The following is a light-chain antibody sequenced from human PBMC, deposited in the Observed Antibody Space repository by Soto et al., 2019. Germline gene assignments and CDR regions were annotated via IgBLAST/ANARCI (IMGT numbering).Light chain of an antibody. CDR2: YVS. CDR1: SSDVGAYNY. V-gene: IGLV2-8*01. CDR3: SSYAGSSWV. Sequence: QSALTQPPSASGSPGQSVTISCTGTSSDVGAYNYVSWYQQHPVKAPKLMLYYVSKRPSGVPYRFSGSKSVNAASLTVSGLQGEDEADYYCSSYAGSSWVFGGGTKVTVL. J-gene: IGLJ3*02.